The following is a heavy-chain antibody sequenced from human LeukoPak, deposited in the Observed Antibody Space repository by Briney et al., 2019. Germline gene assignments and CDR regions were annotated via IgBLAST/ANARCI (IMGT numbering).Heavy chain of an antibody. V-gene: IGHV1-2*02. J-gene: IGHJ5*02. Sequence: ASVKVSCKASGYTFTSYYMHWVRQAPGQGLEWMGWINPNSGGTNYAQEFQGRVTMTRDTSISTAYMELSRLRSDDTAVYYCARSRIVVVVAAGASSWFDPWGQGTLVTVSS. CDR2: INPNSGGT. D-gene: IGHD2-15*01. CDR3: ARSRIVVVVAAGASSWFDP. CDR1: GYTFTSYY.